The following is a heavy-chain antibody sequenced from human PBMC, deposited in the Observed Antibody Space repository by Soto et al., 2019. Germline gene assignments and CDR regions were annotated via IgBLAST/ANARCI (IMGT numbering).Heavy chain of an antibody. J-gene: IGHJ5*02. Sequence: KSSETLSLTCTVSGGSISSYYWSWIRQPPGKGLEWIGYIYYSGSTNYNPSLKSRVTISVDTSKNQFSLKLSSVTAADTAVYYCARDRTSSPHNWFDPWGQGTLVTVSS. D-gene: IGHD6-6*01. CDR3: ARDRTSSPHNWFDP. CDR2: IYYSGST. V-gene: IGHV4-59*01. CDR1: GGSISSYY.